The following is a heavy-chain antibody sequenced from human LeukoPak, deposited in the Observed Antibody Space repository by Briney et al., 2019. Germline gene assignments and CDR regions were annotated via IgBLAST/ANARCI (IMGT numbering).Heavy chain of an antibody. D-gene: IGHD6-13*01. CDR2: IYHSGST. J-gene: IGHJ3*02. Sequence: SETLSLTRAVSGYSISSGYYWGWIRQPPGKGLEWIGSIYHSGSTYYNPSLKSRVTISVDTSKNQFSLKLSSVTAADTAVYYCARQRYSSSWYPSAFDIWGQGTMVTVSS. CDR3: ARQRYSSSWYPSAFDI. V-gene: IGHV4-38-2*01. CDR1: GYSISSGYY.